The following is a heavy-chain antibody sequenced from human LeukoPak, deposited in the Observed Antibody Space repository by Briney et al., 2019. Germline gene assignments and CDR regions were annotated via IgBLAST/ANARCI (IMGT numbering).Heavy chain of an antibody. CDR3: STRYYYYMDV. V-gene: IGHV3-21*01. CDR2: ISSSSSYI. CDR1: GFTVSSDY. Sequence: GGSLRLSCAASGFTVSSDYMSWVRQAPGKGLEWVSSISSSSSYIYYADSVKGRFTISRDNAKNSLYLQMNSLRAEDTAVYYCSTRYYYYMDVWGKGTTVTVSS. J-gene: IGHJ6*03. D-gene: IGHD4-11*01.